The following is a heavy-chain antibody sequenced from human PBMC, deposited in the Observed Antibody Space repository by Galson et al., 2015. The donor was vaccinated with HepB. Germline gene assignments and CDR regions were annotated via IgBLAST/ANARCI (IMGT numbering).Heavy chain of an antibody. V-gene: IGHV3-73*01. CDR2: IRSEASNYAT. Sequence: SLRLSCAASGFTFSGSAIHWVRQTSGKGLEWVGRIRSEASNYATAYTASLKGRFTISRDDSKNTAYLHMRSLRTEDTAVYCCTRLADLSGYSSSWGQGTLVTVSS. CDR3: TRLADLSGYSSS. CDR1: GFTFSGSA. J-gene: IGHJ4*02. D-gene: IGHD6-13*01.